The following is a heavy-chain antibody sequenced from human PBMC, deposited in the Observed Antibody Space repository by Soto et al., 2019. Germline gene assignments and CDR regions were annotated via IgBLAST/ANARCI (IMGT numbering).Heavy chain of an antibody. Sequence: GASVKVSCKASGYTFTSYGIRWVRQAPGQGLEWMGWISAYNGNTNYAQKFQGRATMTEDTSTDTAYMELSSLRSADTAVYYCATDNYYDSSGRDNPVRMRVEFDYCGQGTLVTVSS. CDR1: GYTFTSYG. J-gene: IGHJ4*02. CDR3: ATDNYYDSSGRDNPVRMRVEFDY. CDR2: ISAYNGNT. D-gene: IGHD3-22*01. V-gene: IGHV1-18*04.